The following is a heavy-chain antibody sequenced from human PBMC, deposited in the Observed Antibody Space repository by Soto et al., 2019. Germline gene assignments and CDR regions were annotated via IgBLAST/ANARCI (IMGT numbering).Heavy chain of an antibody. J-gene: IGHJ4*02. D-gene: IGHD6-19*01. Sequence: EVQLVESGGGLVQPGGSLRLSCAASGFTFSSYWMHWVRQVPGKGLVWVSRIHFDGSTTHYADSVKGLFTISRDNAKNTLSLQMNSLRAEDTAVYYCARDAYISGYYQFDYWGQGTLVTVSS. CDR1: GFTFSSYW. CDR2: IHFDGSTT. CDR3: ARDAYISGYYQFDY. V-gene: IGHV3-74*01.